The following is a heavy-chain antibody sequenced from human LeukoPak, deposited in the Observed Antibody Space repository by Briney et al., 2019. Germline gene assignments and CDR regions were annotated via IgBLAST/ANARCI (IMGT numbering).Heavy chain of an antibody. J-gene: IGHJ5*02. CDR1: GFSFTTYW. CDR2: IKQDGSEK. D-gene: IGHD6-19*01. CDR3: ARTGYSSGWSWWFDP. Sequence: GGSLRLSCAASGFSFTTYWMSWVRQAPGKGLEWVANIKQDGSEKYYVDSVKGRFTISRDNAKNSLYLQMNSLRAEDTAVYYCARTGYSSGWSWWFDPWGQGTLVTVSS. V-gene: IGHV3-7*01.